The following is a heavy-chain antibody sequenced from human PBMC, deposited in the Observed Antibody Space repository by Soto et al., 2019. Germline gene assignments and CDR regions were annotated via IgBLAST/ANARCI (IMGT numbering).Heavy chain of an antibody. CDR2: IYPGDSDT. D-gene: IGHD6-19*01. CDR3: ARGLVVAGNTNAFDV. Sequence: GESLKISCKGSGDNFISYWIGWVRQMPGGGLEWMGLIYPGDSDTRYSPSFRGQVTMSVDKSISTAYLQWSSLKASDTALYYCARGLVVAGNTNAFDVWGRGTMVTVSS. J-gene: IGHJ3*01. V-gene: IGHV5-51*01. CDR1: GDNFISYW.